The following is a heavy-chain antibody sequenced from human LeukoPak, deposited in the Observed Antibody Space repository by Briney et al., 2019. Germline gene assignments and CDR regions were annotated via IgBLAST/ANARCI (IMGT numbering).Heavy chain of an antibody. J-gene: IGHJ6*02. CDR2: ITSAGAT. CDR1: GFTVSNNY. D-gene: IGHD3-10*01. V-gene: IGHV3-66*01. Sequence: GGSLRLSCAASGFTVSNNYMTWVRQAPEKGLDCVSVITSAGATYYADSVKGRFIISRDNSQNTLYLQMNSLRAEDTAVYYCASRESPGYYYGMDVWGQGTTVTVSS. CDR3: ASRESPGYYYGMDV.